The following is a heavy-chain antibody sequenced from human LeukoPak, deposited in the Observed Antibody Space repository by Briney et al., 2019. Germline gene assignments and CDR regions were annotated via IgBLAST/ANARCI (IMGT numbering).Heavy chain of an antibody. Sequence: SETLSLTCTVSGGSISSYYWSWIRQPPGKGLEWIGYIYYSGSTNYNPSLKSRVTISVDTSKNQFSLKLSSVTAADTAVYYCARDVGQYYYDSSGRYYYYYMDVWGKGTTVTVSS. CDR1: GGSISSYY. V-gene: IGHV4-59*01. J-gene: IGHJ6*03. CDR3: ARDVGQYYYDSSGRYYYYYMDV. D-gene: IGHD3-22*01. CDR2: IYYSGST.